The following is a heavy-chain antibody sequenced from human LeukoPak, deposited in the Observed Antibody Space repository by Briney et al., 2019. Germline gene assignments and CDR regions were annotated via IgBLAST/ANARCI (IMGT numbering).Heavy chain of an antibody. Sequence: GGSLILSCAASGFTFSSYGMHWVRQAPGKGLEWVALISSDGSNKYYADSVKGRFTISRDNSKNTLFLQMNSLRAEDTAVYYCAKDWEPDYWGQGTLVTVSS. J-gene: IGHJ4*02. CDR3: AKDWEPDY. CDR1: GFTFSSYG. CDR2: ISSDGSNK. D-gene: IGHD1-26*01. V-gene: IGHV3-30*18.